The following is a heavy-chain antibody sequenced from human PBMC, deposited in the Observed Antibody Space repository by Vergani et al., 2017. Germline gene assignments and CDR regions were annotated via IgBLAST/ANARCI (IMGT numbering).Heavy chain of an antibody. J-gene: IGHJ4*02. CDR2: IYYSGST. Sequence: QVQLQESGPGLVKPSQTLSLTCTVSGGSISSGGYYWSWIRQHPGKGLEWIGSIYYSGSTYYNPSLKSRVTISVDTSKNQFSLKLSSVTAADTAVYYCARGPTTLEWLFPFDYWGQGTLVTVSS. CDR3: ARGPTTLEWLFPFDY. D-gene: IGHD3-3*01. V-gene: IGHV4-31*03. CDR1: GGSISSGGYY.